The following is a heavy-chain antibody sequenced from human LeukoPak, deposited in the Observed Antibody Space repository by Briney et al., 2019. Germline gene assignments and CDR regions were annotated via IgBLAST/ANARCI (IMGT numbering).Heavy chain of an antibody. V-gene: IGHV1-46*01. J-gene: IGHJ6*02. CDR2: INPSGGST. CDR3: ARAFYYDFWSGYYYYYYGMDV. CDR1: GYTFTSYY. Sequence: AASVKVSCKASGYTFTSYYMHWVRQAPGQGLEWMGIINPSGGSTSYAQKFQGRVTMTRDTSTSTVYMELSSLRSEDTAVYYCARAFYYDFWSGYYYYYYGMDVWGQGTTVTVSS. D-gene: IGHD3-3*01.